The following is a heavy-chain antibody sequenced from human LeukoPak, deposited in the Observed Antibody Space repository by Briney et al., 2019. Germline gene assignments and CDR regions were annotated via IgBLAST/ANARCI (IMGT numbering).Heavy chain of an antibody. CDR2: AYYRSKWFF. V-gene: IGHV6-1*01. D-gene: IGHD2-21*01. Sequence: SQTLSLTCAISGDSVSSNSAAWNWIRQSPSRGLEWLGRAYYRSKWFFNYEVSVRSRITINPDTSKNQFSLQLNSVTPEDTAVYFCAREIEAQTTYCAFDIWGQGTMVTVSS. CDR1: GDSVSSNSAA. J-gene: IGHJ3*02. CDR3: AREIEAQTTYCAFDI.